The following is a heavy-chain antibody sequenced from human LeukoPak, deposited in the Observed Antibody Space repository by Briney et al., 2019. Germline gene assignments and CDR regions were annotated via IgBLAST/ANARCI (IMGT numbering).Heavy chain of an antibody. CDR1: GFTFSSYW. D-gene: IGHD3-10*01. CDR2: IKQDGSEK. Sequence: PGGSLRLSCAASGFTFSSYWMSWVRQAPGKGLEWVANIKQDGSEKYYVDSVKGRFTISRDNAKNSLYLQMNSLRAEDTAVYYCARLLRDFYYGSGSYYTYYFEYWGQGTLVTVSS. CDR3: ARLLRDFYYGSGSYYTYYFEY. J-gene: IGHJ4*02. V-gene: IGHV3-7*01.